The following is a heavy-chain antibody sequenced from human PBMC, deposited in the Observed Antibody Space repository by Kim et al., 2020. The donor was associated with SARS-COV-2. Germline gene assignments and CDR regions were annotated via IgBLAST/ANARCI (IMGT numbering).Heavy chain of an antibody. D-gene: IGHD3-16*02. CDR2: NHDGSEI. V-gene: IGHV3-7*01. J-gene: IGHJ4*02. Sequence: NHDGSEIDYMDSVRGRFTISRDNAKKSLYLQMISLRVEDTAVYYCTSLKAYWGQGTLVTVSS. CDR3: TSLKAY.